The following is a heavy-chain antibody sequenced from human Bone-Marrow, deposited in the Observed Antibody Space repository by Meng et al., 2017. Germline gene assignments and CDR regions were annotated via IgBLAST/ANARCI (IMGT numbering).Heavy chain of an antibody. CDR1: GGSISSSNW. V-gene: IGHV4-4*02. J-gene: IGHJ4*02. CDR3: ARDSRTYYYDSSGYTFDY. Sequence: QVQLQASGQGLVKPSGTLSLTCAVSGGSISSSNWWSWVRQPPGKGLEWIGEIYHSGSTNYNPSLKSRVTISVDKSKNQFSLKLSSVTAADTAVYYCARDSRTYYYDSSGYTFDYWGQGTLVTVSS. CDR2: IYHSGST. D-gene: IGHD3-22*01.